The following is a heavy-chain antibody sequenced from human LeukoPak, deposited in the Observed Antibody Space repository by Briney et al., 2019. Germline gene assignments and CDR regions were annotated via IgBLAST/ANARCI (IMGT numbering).Heavy chain of an antibody. CDR1: GGSISSGDYY. J-gene: IGHJ6*02. CDR3: ARGGRVKVRYYGMDV. Sequence: SETLSLTCTVSGGSISSGDYYWSWIRQPPGKGLEWIGYIYYSGSTYYNPSLKSRVTISVDTSKNQFSLKLSSVTAADTAVYYCARGGRVKVRYYGMDVWGQGTTVTVSS. D-gene: IGHD2-15*01. CDR2: IYYSGST. V-gene: IGHV4-30-4*01.